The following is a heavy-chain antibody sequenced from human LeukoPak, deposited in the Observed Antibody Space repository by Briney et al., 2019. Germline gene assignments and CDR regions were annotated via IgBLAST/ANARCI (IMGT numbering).Heavy chain of an antibody. CDR2: VYYNGIT. Sequence: SGPTLVKPSETLSLTCTVSGVSINTYFWSWIRQPPGKGLEWIGYVYYNGITNYNPSLKSRVSISLDTSKNQFSLKLRSVTAADTAVYYCARDQYGSGNLDYWGQGTLVTVSS. CDR1: GVSINTYF. CDR3: ARDQYGSGNLDY. V-gene: IGHV4-59*01. J-gene: IGHJ4*02. D-gene: IGHD3-10*01.